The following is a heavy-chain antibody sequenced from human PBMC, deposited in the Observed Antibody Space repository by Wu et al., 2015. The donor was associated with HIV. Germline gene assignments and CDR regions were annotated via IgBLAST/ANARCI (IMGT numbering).Heavy chain of an antibody. V-gene: IGHV1-69*05. Sequence: QVQLVQSGAEVKKPGSSVKVSCKASGGTFSSYAISWVRQAPGQGLEWMGGIIPIFGTANYAQKFQGRVTITTDESTSTAYMELSSLRSEDTAVYYCAREKEVGGSYLTHPPSAAFDIWGQGTMVTVSS. CDR2: IIPIFGTA. D-gene: IGHD1-26*01. CDR1: GGTFSSYA. J-gene: IGHJ3*02. CDR3: AREKEVGGSYLTHPPSAAFDI.